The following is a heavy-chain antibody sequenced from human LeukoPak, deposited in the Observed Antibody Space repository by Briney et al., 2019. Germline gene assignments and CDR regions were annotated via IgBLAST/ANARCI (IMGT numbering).Heavy chain of an antibody. CDR1: GLTVSNNY. V-gene: IGHV3-11*06. CDR3: ARDHRYAFDN. J-gene: IGHJ4*01. Sequence: GGSLRLSCAASGLTVSNNYLSWVRQAPGKGLEWISYIGISSGNTKYADSVKGRFTISRDKARNSLYLQMNSLRVEDTAMYYCARDHRYAFDNWGHGTLVTVSS. CDR2: IGISSGNT. D-gene: IGHD5-12*01.